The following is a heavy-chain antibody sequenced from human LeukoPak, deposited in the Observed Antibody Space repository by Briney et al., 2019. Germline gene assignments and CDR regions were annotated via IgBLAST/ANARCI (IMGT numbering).Heavy chain of an antibody. D-gene: IGHD3-22*01. J-gene: IGHJ4*02. CDR3: AKAYYYDSSGYYYPGDY. V-gene: IGHV3-23*01. CDR2: ISGSGGST. CDR1: GFTFSSYA. Sequence: GGSPRLSCADSGFTFSSYAMSWVRQAPGKGLEWVSAISGSGGSTYYADSVKGRFTISRDNSKNTLYLQMNSLRAEDTAVYYCAKAYYYDSSGYYYPGDYWGQGTLVTVSS.